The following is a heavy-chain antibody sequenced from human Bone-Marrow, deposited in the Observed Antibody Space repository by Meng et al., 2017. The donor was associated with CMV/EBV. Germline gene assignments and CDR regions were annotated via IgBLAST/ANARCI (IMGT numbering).Heavy chain of an antibody. V-gene: IGHV4-34*01. D-gene: IGHD3-3*01. Sequence: SETLSLTCAVYGGSFSGYYWSWIRQPPGKGLEWIGEINHSGSTNYNPSLKSRVTISVDTSKNQFSLKLSSVTAADTAVYYCARGVGFWSGYPLGAWAQGTLVTVSS. CDR1: GGSFSGYY. CDR3: ARGVGFWSGYPLGA. J-gene: IGHJ5*02. CDR2: INHSGST.